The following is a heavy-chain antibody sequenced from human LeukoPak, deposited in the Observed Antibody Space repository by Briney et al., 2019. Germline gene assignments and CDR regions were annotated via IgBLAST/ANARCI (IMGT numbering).Heavy chain of an antibody. V-gene: IGHV3-23*01. D-gene: IGHD3-22*01. J-gene: IGHJ4*02. Sequence: GGSLRLSCAASGFTFSSYAMSWVRQAPGKGLEWVSAISGSGGSTYYADSVKGRFTISRDNSKNTLYLQMNSLRAEDTDVYYCAKDGGYYDSSGPTHFDYWGQGTLVTVSS. CDR3: AKDGGYYDSSGPTHFDY. CDR1: GFTFSSYA. CDR2: ISGSGGST.